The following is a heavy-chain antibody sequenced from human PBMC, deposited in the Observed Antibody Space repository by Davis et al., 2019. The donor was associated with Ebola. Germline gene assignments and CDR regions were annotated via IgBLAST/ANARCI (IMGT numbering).Heavy chain of an antibody. J-gene: IGHJ5*02. CDR2: INPSGGST. V-gene: IGHV1-46*03. CDR3: ARDRRTEDIVVVVAATRGFDP. CDR1: GYTFTSYY. Sequence: ASVKVSCKASGYTFTSYYMHWVRQAPGQGLEWMGIINPSGGSTSYAQKFQGRVTMTRDTSTSTVYMELSSLRSEDTAVYYCARDRRTEDIVVVVAATRGFDPWGQGTLVTVSS. D-gene: IGHD2-15*01.